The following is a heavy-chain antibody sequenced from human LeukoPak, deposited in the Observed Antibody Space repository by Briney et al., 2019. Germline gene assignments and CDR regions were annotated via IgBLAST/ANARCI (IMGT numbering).Heavy chain of an antibody. D-gene: IGHD1-26*01. V-gene: IGHV3-30-3*01. J-gene: IGHJ4*02. CDR2: ISHDGSIN. Sequence: GGSLRLSCAASGFTFSSYAMHWVRQAPGKGLEWVAAISHDGSINYFSDSVKGRFTISRDNSKNTPYLQVNSLRAEDTAVYYCARDRSGSYCIDYWGQGTLVTVSS. CDR1: GFTFSSYA. CDR3: ARDRSGSYCIDY.